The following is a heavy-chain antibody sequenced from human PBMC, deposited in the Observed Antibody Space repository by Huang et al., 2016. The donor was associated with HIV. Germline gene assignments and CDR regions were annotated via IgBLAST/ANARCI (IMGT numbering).Heavy chain of an antibody. D-gene: IGHD3-22*01. CDR2: GIPSVGTA. CDR3: ARARGYYDSSVSYYFDY. Sequence: QVQLVQSGAEVKKPGSSVKFSCKASGGTFSSYAISWVRQAPGQGLEWRGGGIPSVGTANDGQKGQGRGTSTAEEATSTADMELSSLRAEDTAVDYCARARGYYDSSVSYYFDYWGQGTLVTVSS. V-gene: IGHV1-69*13. J-gene: IGHJ4*02. CDR1: GGTFSSYA.